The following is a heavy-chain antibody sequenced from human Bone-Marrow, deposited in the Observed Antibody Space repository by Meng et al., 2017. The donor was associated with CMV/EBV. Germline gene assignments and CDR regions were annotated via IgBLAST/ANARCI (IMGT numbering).Heavy chain of an antibody. D-gene: IGHD6-19*01. CDR3: AKDTRPHSSGWYYFDY. V-gene: IGHV3-23*01. CDR1: GFTFSSYA. J-gene: IGHJ4*02. CDR2: ISGGGVST. Sequence: GESLKISCAASGFTFSSYAMSWVRQAPGKGLEWVSTISGGGVSTYYADSVKGRFTISRDNSKNTLYLQMNSLRAEDTAVYYCAKDTRPHSSGWYYFDYWGQGTLVTVSS.